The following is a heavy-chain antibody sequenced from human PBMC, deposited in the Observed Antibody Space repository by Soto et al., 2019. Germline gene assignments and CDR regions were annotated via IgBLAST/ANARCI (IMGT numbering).Heavy chain of an antibody. CDR3: ARRWGYTFDY. J-gene: IGHJ4*02. Sequence: SETLSLTCAVSGGSMSTGGHSWSWIRQPPGKGLEWIGYIYYSGSTNYNPSLKSRVTISVDTSKNQFSLKLSSVTAADTAVYYCARRWGYTFDYWGQGTLVTVSS. CDR2: IYYSGST. D-gene: IGHD5-12*01. CDR1: GGSMSTGGHS. V-gene: IGHV4-61*08.